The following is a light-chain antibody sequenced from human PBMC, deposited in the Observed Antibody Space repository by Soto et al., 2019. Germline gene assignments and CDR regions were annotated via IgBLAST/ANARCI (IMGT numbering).Light chain of an antibody. Sequence: QSALTQPASVSGSPGQSITISCTGSTSDVGAYNYVSWYKHHPGQAPQLMIYEVSNRPSGVSNRFSGSKSGNTASLTISGLPADDEGDYYCSSKTSSSSPFVFGTGTKLTVL. CDR2: EVS. J-gene: IGLJ1*01. V-gene: IGLV2-14*01. CDR3: SSKTSSSSPFV. CDR1: TSDVGAYNY.